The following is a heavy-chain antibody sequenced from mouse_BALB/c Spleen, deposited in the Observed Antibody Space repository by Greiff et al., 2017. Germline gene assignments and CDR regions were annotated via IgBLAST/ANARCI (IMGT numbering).Heavy chain of an antibody. D-gene: IGHD2-4*01. CDR3: ARIYYDYGPFAY. CDR2: ISYSGST. J-gene: IGHJ3*01. V-gene: IGHV3-8*02. Sequence: EVHLVESGPSLVKPSQTLSLTCSVTGDSITSGYWNWIRKFPGNKLEYMGYISYSGSTYYNPSLKSRISITRDTSKNQYYLQLNSVTTEDTATYYCARIYYDYGPFAYWGQGTLVTVSA. CDR1: GDSITSGY.